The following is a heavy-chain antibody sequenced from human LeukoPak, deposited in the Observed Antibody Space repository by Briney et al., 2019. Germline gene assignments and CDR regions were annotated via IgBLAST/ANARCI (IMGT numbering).Heavy chain of an antibody. CDR2: IYTSGST. D-gene: IGHD6-19*01. J-gene: IGHJ5*02. CDR3: AREQQWLVSGALDP. Sequence: SETLSLTCTVSGGSISSYYWSWIRQPAGKGLEWIGHIYTSGSTNYNPSLKSRVTMSIDTSKNQFSLNLSSVTAADTAVYYCAREQQWLVSGALDPWGQGTLVTVSS. V-gene: IGHV4-4*07. CDR1: GGSISSYY.